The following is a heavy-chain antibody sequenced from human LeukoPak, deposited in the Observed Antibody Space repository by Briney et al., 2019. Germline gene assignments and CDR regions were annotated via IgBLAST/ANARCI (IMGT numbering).Heavy chain of an antibody. V-gene: IGHV3-48*04. CDR3: TTDSYYYYDSSGYFDY. J-gene: IGHJ4*02. D-gene: IGHD3-22*01. CDR2: ISSSSSTI. Sequence: GGSLRLSCAASGFTFSSYSMNWVRQAPGKGLEWVSYISSSSSTIYYADSVKGRFTISRDNAKNSLYLQMNSLKTEDTAVYYCTTDSYYYYDSSGYFDYWGQGTLVTVSS. CDR1: GFTFSSYS.